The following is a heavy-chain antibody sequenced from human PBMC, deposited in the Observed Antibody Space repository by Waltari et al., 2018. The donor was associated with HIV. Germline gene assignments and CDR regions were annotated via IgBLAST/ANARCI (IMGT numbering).Heavy chain of an antibody. J-gene: IGHJ4*02. CDR3: ARRGGRSSPLGY. CDR1: GFTFSSYW. V-gene: IGHV3-7*01. Sequence: EVQLVESGGGLVQPGGSLRLSCAASGFTFSSYWMSWVRQAPGKGLGVVAKIKQDGSGIYYVGSVKGRFTISRDNAKNSLYLQMNSLRAEDTAVYFCARRGGRSSPLGYWGQGTLVTVSS. D-gene: IGHD6-13*01. CDR2: IKQDGSGI.